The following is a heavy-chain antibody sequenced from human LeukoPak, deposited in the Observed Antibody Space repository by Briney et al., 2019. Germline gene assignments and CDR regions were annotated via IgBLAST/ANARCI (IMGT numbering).Heavy chain of an antibody. CDR1: GYTFTSYY. V-gene: IGHV1-46*01. CDR3: AREPPNEGYFDY. J-gene: IGHJ4*02. Sequence: ASVKVSCKASGYTFTSYYMHWVRQAPGQGLEWTGIITPSGGSTSYAQELQGRVTMTRDTSTSTVYMELSGLRSEDTAVYYCAREPPNEGYFDYWGQGTLVTVSS. CDR2: ITPSGGST.